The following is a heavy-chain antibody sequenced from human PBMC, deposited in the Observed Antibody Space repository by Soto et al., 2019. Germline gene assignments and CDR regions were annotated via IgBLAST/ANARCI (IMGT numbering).Heavy chain of an antibody. CDR1: GGSISSGGYY. V-gene: IGHV4-31*03. CDR3: ARDKGSACTSG. D-gene: IGHD6-19*01. Sequence: QVQLQESGPGLVKPSQTLSITSTVSGGSISSGGYYWSWIRQHPGKGLEWIGYIYYSGSTYYNPGHKHRVTMSVDTARNQYSLKLSSVTAADTAVYYCARDKGSACTSGWGQGTLVTVSS. J-gene: IGHJ4*02. CDR2: IYYSGST.